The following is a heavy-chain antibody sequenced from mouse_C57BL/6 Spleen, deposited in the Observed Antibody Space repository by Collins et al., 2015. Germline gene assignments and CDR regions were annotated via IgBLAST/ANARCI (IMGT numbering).Heavy chain of an antibody. CDR3: ARWWLLRFLYFDV. J-gene: IGHJ1*01. D-gene: IGHD2-3*01. Sequence: QIQLVQSGPELKKPGETVKISCKASGYTFTDYSMHWVKQAPGKGLKWMGWINTETGEPTYADDFKGRFAFSLETSASTAYLQINNLKNEDTATYFCARWWLLRFLYFDVWGAGTTVTVSS. V-gene: IGHV9-2-1*01. CDR2: INTETGEP. CDR1: GYTFTDYS.